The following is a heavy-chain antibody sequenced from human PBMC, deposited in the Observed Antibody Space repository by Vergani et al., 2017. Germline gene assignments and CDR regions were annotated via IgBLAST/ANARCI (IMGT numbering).Heavy chain of an antibody. CDR2: ISWNSGSI. CDR1: GFTFSTYA. J-gene: IGHJ2*01. D-gene: IGHD2-2*02. V-gene: IGHV3-9*01. Sequence: EVQLLESGGSLKQPGGSVRLSCAASGFTFSTYAMHWVRQAPGKGLEWVSGISWNSGSIGYADSVKGRFTISRDNAKNSLYLQMNSLRADDTALYYCAKAGYCSSTSCYTEWYFDLWGRGTLVTVSS. CDR3: AKAGYCSSTSCYTEWYFDL.